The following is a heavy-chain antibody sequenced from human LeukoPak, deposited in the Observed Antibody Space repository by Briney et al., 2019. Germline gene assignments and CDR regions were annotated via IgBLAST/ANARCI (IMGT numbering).Heavy chain of an antibody. V-gene: IGHV3-23*01. J-gene: IGHJ4*02. CDR1: GFTFSSYA. Sequence: GGSLRLSCAASGFTFSSYAMSWVRQAPGKGLEWVSAISGSGGSTYYADSVKGRFTISRDNSKNTLYLQMNSLRAEDTAVYYCAKPPIIGVVIRQYYFDYWGQGTLVTASS. CDR2: ISGSGGST. D-gene: IGHD3-3*01. CDR3: AKPPIIGVVIRQYYFDY.